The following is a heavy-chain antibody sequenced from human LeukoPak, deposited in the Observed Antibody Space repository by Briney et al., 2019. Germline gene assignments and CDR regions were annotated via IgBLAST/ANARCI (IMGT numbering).Heavy chain of an antibody. CDR3: ARDLTPLGLESRPGFDP. J-gene: IGHJ5*02. CDR1: GYTFTSYG. V-gene: IGHV1-18*01. Sequence: ASVKVSCKASGYTFTSYGISWVRQAPGQGLEWMGWISAYNGNTNYAQKLQGRVTMTTDTSTSTAYMELRSLRSDDTAVYYCARDLTPLGLESRPGFDPWGPGTLVTVSS. D-gene: IGHD3-3*01. CDR2: ISAYNGNT.